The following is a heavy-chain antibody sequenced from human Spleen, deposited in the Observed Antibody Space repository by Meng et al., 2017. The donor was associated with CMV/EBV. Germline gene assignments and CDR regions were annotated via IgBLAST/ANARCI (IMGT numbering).Heavy chain of an antibody. CDR2: IKEDGSEK. Sequence: GESLKISCAASGFTFSSYSMNWVRQAPGKGLEWVANIKEDGSEKYYVDSVKGRFTISRDNAKNSLYLQMNSLRVGDTAVYYCARGDDNWNYYYYGMDVWGQGTTVTVSS. V-gene: IGHV3-7*01. J-gene: IGHJ6*02. D-gene: IGHD1-20*01. CDR3: ARGDDNWNYYYYGMDV. CDR1: GFTFSSYS.